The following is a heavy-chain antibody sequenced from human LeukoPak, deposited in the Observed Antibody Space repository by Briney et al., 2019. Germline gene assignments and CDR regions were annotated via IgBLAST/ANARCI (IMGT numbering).Heavy chain of an antibody. J-gene: IGHJ5*02. V-gene: IGHV4-4*07. Sequence: SETLSLTCTVSGGSISSYYWSWIRQPAGKGLEWIGRIYTSGSTNYNPSLKSRVTMSVDTSKNQFSLKLSSVTAADTAVYYCTRQRTSMVVTARNWFDPWGQGTLVTVSS. D-gene: IGHD2-21*02. CDR3: TRQRTSMVVTARNWFDP. CDR1: GGSISSYY. CDR2: IYTSGST.